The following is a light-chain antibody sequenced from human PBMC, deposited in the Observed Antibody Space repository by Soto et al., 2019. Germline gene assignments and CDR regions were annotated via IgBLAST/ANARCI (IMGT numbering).Light chain of an antibody. CDR1: QSISSW. CDR2: DAS. Sequence: DIQMTQSPSSLSASVVYKFSTPRRASQSISSWLAWYQQKPGKAPKLLIYDASSLESGVPSRFSGSGSGTEFTLTISSLQPDDFATYYCQQYNSYSWTFGQGTKVDIK. CDR3: QQYNSYSWT. J-gene: IGKJ1*01. V-gene: IGKV1-5*01.